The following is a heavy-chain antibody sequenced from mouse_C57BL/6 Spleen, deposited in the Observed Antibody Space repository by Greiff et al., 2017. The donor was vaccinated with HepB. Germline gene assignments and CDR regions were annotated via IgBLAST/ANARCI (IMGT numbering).Heavy chain of an antibody. D-gene: IGHD2-1*01. J-gene: IGHJ4*01. CDR3: AYGNYYYAMDY. V-gene: IGHV14-1*01. Sequence: VQLQQSGAELVRPGASVKLSCTASGFNIKDYYMHWVKQRPEQGLEWIGRIDPEDGDTEYAPKFQGKATMTADTSSNTAYLQLSSLTSEDTAVYYCAYGNYYYAMDYWGQGTSVTVSS. CDR1: GFNIKDYY. CDR2: IDPEDGDT.